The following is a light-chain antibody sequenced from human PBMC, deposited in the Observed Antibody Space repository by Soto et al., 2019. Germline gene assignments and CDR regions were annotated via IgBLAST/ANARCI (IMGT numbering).Light chain of an antibody. CDR3: LQDYNYPRT. Sequence: AIQMTQSPSSLSASVGDRVSVTCRASQGIRNDLGWYQQKPGKAPKLLIYAISHLQSGVPSRFSGSGSGTDFTLTISSLQPEDFATYYCLQDYNYPRTFGQGTKVEIK. CDR2: AIS. J-gene: IGKJ1*01. V-gene: IGKV1-6*01. CDR1: QGIRND.